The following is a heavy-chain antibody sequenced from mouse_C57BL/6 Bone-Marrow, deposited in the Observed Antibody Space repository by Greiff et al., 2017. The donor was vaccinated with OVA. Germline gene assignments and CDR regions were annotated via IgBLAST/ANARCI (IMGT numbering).Heavy chain of an antibody. CDR2: FNPSSGYT. V-gene: IGHV1-4*01. CDR3: ARLDYYGAMDY. Sequence: QVQLQQSGAELARPGASVKMSCKASGYTFTSYTMHWVKQRPGQGLEWIGYFNPSSGYTKYNQKFKDKATLTADKSSSTAYMQLSSLTSEDSAVYYGARLDYYGAMDYWGQGTSVTVSS. J-gene: IGHJ4*01. D-gene: IGHD2-1*01. CDR1: GYTFTSYT.